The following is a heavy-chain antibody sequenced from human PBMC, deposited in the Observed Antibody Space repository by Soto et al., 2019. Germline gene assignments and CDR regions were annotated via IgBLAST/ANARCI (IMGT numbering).Heavy chain of an antibody. V-gene: IGHV4-31*03. CDR3: ARAWTTVVTPGWFDP. CDR1: GASISSGGYY. Sequence: PWETLSLTCTVSGASISSGGYYWTWIRQHPGKGLEWIGHVYHGGYTDYNPSLRSRVAISLDTSKNQFSLKLTSVTAADTAVYYCARAWTTVVTPGWFDPWGRGILVTVSS. CDR2: VYHGGYT. J-gene: IGHJ5*02. D-gene: IGHD2-21*02.